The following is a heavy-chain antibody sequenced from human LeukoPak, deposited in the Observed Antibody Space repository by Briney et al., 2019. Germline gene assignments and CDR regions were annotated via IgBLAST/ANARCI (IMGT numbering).Heavy chain of an antibody. CDR3: ARVRGYCSSTSCLARYEYNWFDP. J-gene: IGHJ5*02. CDR1: GITFSSYG. V-gene: IGHV3-30*03. Sequence: GGSLRLSCAASGITFSSYGMYWVRQAPGKGLEWVAVISHDGNNKYYADSVKGRFTISRDNSKNTLYLQMNSLRAEDTAVYYCARVRGYCSSTSCLARYEYNWFDPWGQGTLVTVSS. CDR2: ISHDGNNK. D-gene: IGHD2-2*01.